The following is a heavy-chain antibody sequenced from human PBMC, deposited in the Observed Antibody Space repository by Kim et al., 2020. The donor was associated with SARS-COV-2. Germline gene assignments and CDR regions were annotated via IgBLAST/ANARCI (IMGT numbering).Heavy chain of an antibody. CDR3: ARDAPDYYGSGSYYNG. CDR2: IIPIFGTA. D-gene: IGHD3-10*01. V-gene: IGHV1-69*13. CDR1: GGTFSSYA. Sequence: SVKVSCKASGGTFSSYAISWVRQAPGQGLEWMGGIIPIFGTANYAQKFQGRVTITADESTSTAYMELSSLRSGDTAVYYCARDAPDYYGSGSYYNGWGQGTLVTVSS. J-gene: IGHJ4*02.